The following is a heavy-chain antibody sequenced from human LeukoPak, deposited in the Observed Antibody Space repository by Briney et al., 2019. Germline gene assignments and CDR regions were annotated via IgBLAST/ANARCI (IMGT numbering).Heavy chain of an antibody. CDR3: AREDYGMYV. J-gene: IGHJ6*02. V-gene: IGHV1-2*02. CDR2: INPKSGGT. Sequence: GASVKVSCKASGGTFSSYAISWVRQAPGQGLEWMGWINPKSGGTNYAQKFRGSVTMTRYTSISTAYMELRRLSFGDTAVYNWAREDYGMYVWGQGTTVTVSS. CDR1: GGTFSSYA.